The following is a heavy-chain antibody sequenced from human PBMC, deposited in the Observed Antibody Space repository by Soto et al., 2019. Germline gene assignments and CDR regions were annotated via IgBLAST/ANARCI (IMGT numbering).Heavy chain of an antibody. Sequence: SVKVSCKASGGTFSSYAISWVRQAPGQGLEWMGGIIPIFGTANYAQKFQGRVTITADESTSTAYMELSSLRSEDTAVYYCASSNRGYSYGPFYYYGMDVWGQGTTVTVSS. J-gene: IGHJ6*02. CDR3: ASSNRGYSYGPFYYYGMDV. V-gene: IGHV1-69*13. D-gene: IGHD5-18*01. CDR2: IIPIFGTA. CDR1: GGTFSSYA.